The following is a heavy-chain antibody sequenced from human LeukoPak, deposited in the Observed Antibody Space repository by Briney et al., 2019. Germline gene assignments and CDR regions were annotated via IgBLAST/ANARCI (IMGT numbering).Heavy chain of an antibody. J-gene: IGHJ6*03. CDR1: RGSISSGSYY. V-gene: IGHV4-61*02. CDR3: PRDAVGDSSSWSRLPVYHYYSDV. D-gene: IGHD6-13*01. Sequence: SQTLSLNCTVSRGSISSGSYYWSWIRQPAGKGLEWIGRIYTSGSTNYNPSLKSRVTISIDPSKNQFSLKLSSVTAADTAVYYCPRDAVGDSSSWSRLPVYHYYSDVWGKGTTVTVSS. CDR2: IYTSGST.